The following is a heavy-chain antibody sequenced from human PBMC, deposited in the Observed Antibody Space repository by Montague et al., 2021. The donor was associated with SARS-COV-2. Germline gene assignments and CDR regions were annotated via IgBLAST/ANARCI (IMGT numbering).Heavy chain of an antibody. D-gene: IGHD3-10*01. Sequence: SETLSLTCTVSGGSISSYYWSWIRQPPGKGLEWIGYIYYSGSTNYNPSLKSRVTISVDTSKNQFSLKLSSVTAADTAVYYRAREAWFGELHDAFDIWGQGTMVAVSS. CDR2: IYYSGST. CDR3: AREAWFGELHDAFDI. J-gene: IGHJ3*02. V-gene: IGHV4-59*01. CDR1: GGSISSYY.